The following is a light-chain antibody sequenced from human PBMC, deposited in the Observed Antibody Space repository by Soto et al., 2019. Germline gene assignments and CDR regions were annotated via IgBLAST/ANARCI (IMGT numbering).Light chain of an antibody. Sequence: QSALTQPASVSGSPGQSITISCTGTSSDVGGYNFVSWYQQHPGKVPKLMIFDVNRRPSGVSDRFSGSKSGHTASLTISGLQAEDEGDYYCCSYTSSSTHVFGSGTKLTVL. CDR1: SSDVGGYNF. CDR2: DVN. V-gene: IGLV2-14*03. CDR3: CSYTSSSTHV. J-gene: IGLJ1*01.